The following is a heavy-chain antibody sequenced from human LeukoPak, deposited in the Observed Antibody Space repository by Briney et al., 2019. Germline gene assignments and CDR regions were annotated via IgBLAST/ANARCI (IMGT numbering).Heavy chain of an antibody. CDR2: IYYSGST. D-gene: IGHD2-15*01. Sequence: SQTLSLTCTVSGGSISSGGYYWSWIRQHPGKGLEWIGYIYYSGSTYYNPSLKSRVTISADTSKNQFYLKLSSVTAADTAVYYCARGVDIVVVVAATHVNYFDYWGQGTLVTVSS. CDR1: GGSISSGGYY. J-gene: IGHJ4*02. CDR3: ARGVDIVVVVAATHVNYFDY. V-gene: IGHV4-31*03.